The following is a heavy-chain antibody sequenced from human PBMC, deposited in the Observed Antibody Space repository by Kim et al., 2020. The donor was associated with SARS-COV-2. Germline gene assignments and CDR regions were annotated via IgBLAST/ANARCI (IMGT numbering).Heavy chain of an antibody. CDR2: INHSGST. D-gene: IGHD4-17*01. V-gene: IGHV4-34*01. Sequence: SETLSLTCAVYGGSFSGYYWSWIRQPPGKGLEWIGEINHSGSTNYNPSLKSRVTISVDTSKNQFSLKLSSVTADTAVYYCARASPVTTFYYYYYGMDVWG. CDR3: ARASPVTTFYYYYYGMDV. CDR1: GGSFSGYY. J-gene: IGHJ6*01.